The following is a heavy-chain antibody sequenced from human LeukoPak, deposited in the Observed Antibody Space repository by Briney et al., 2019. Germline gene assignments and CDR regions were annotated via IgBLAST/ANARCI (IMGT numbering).Heavy chain of an antibody. V-gene: IGHV4-34*01. CDR1: GGSFSGYY. CDR2: INHSGST. J-gene: IGHJ6*03. Sequence: PSETQSLTCAVYGGSFSGYYWSWICQPPGKGLEWIGEINHSGSTNYNPSLKSRLTISVDTSKNQFSLKLSSVTAADTAVYYCARAQGYYYYYMDVWGKGTTVTVSS. CDR3: ARAQGYYYYYMDV.